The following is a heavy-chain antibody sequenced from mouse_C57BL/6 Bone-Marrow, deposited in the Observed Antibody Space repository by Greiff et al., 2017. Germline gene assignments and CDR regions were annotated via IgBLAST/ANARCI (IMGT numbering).Heavy chain of an antibody. D-gene: IGHD2-13*01. CDR2: IHPNSGST. V-gene: IGHV1-64*01. Sequence: VQLQQPGAELVKPGASVKLSCKASGYTFTSYWMHWVKQRPGQGLEWIGMIHPNSGSTNYNEKFKSKATLTVDKSSSTAYMQLSSLTSEDSAVYYCARPEWRLKAGFAFWGRGTLVTVSA. CDR1: GYTFTSYW. CDR3: ARPEWRLKAGFAF. J-gene: IGHJ3*01.